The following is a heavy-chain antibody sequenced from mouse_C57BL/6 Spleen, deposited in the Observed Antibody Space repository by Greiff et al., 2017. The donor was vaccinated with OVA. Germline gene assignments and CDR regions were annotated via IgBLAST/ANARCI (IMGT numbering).Heavy chain of an antibody. CDR1: GYAFTNYL. J-gene: IGHJ4*01. CDR3: AREGLRRTGYAMDY. V-gene: IGHV1-54*01. Sequence: VQLQESGAELVRPGTSVKVSCKASGYAFTNYLIEWVKQRPGQGLEWIGVINPGSGGTNYNEKLKGKATLTADKSSSTAYMQLSSLTSEDSAVYFCAREGLRRTGYAMDYWGQGTSVTVSS. D-gene: IGHD2-4*01. CDR2: INPGSGGT.